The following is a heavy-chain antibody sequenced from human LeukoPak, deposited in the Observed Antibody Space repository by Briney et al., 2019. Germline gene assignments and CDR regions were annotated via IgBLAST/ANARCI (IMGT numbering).Heavy chain of an antibody. J-gene: IGHJ4*02. D-gene: IGHD1-1*01. CDR2: IYHSGST. CDR1: GYSISSGYY. V-gene: IGHV4-38-2*02. CDR3: ARHLSGTTMAHYFDF. Sequence: SETLSLTCTVSGYSISSGYYWGWIRQPPGKGLEWIGSIYHSGSTHSNPSLKSRVSISIDTSKNQFSLKLYSVTASDAAIYYCARHLSGTTMAHYFDFWGQGTLVTVS.